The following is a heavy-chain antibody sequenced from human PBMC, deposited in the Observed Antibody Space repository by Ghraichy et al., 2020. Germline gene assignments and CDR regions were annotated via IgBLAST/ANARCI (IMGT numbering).Heavy chain of an antibody. CDR1: GGSISSGGYY. V-gene: IGHV4-31*03. CDR2: IYYSGST. CDR3: ARVVVTAIQEASHFDY. J-gene: IGHJ4*02. Sequence: SETLSLTCTVSGGSISSGGYYWSWIRQHPGKGLEWIGYIYYSGSTYYNPSLKSRVTISVDTSKNQFSLKLSSVTAADTAVYYCARVVVTAIQEASHFDYWGQGTLVTVSS. D-gene: IGHD2-21*02.